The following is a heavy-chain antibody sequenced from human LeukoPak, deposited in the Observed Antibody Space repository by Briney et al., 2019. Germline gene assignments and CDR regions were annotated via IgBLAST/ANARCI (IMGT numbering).Heavy chain of an antibody. Sequence: SEILSLTCTVSGGSISSYYRSWIRQPPGKGLEWIGYIYYNGGTIYNPSLKSRVTISVDKSKNHVSLKLSSVTAADTAVYYCASPSKESDSFDIWGQGTTVIVSS. CDR3: ASPSKESDSFDI. CDR2: IYYNGGT. CDR1: GGSISSYY. J-gene: IGHJ3*02. V-gene: IGHV4-59*01.